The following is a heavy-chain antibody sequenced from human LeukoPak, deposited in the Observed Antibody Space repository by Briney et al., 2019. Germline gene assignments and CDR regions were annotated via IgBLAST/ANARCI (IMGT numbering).Heavy chain of an antibody. Sequence: PGGSLRLSCAASGFSFSNYAMSWVRQAPGKGLEWVSGISGSDGSTHYADSVKGRFSISRDNSKNTVYLQMDSLRAEDTAVYYCAKGSSSSWYLAWFDPWGQGTLVTVSS. CDR3: AKGSSSSWYLAWFDP. CDR2: ISGSDGST. D-gene: IGHD6-13*01. J-gene: IGHJ5*02. V-gene: IGHV3-23*01. CDR1: GFSFSNYA.